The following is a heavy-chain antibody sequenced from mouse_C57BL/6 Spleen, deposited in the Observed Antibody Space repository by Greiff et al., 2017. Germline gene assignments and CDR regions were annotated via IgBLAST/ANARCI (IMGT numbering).Heavy chain of an antibody. CDR1: GYTFTSYG. D-gene: IGHD1-1*01. CDR3: ARFSSYYGSTFDY. V-gene: IGHV1-81*01. J-gene: IGHJ2*01. CDR2: IYPRSGNT. Sequence: QVQLQQSGAELARPGASVKLSCKASGYTFTSYGISWVKQRTGQGLEWIGEIYPRSGNTYYNEKFKGKATLTADKSSSTAYMELRSLTSEDSAVYICARFSSYYGSTFDYWGQGTTLTVSS.